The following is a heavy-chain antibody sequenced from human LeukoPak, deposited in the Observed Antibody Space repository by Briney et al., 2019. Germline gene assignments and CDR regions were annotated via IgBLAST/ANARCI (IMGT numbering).Heavy chain of an antibody. D-gene: IGHD3-10*01. CDR2: ISSSSNTI. V-gene: IGHV3-48*02. J-gene: IGHJ6*02. Sequence: GGSLTLSCAASGFTFSTYCMNWVRQAPGKGLEWVSYISSSSNTIYYADSVKGRFTISRDNAKNSLYLQMNSLRDEDTAVYYCARDWVTGSGSSRYGMDVWGQGTTVTVSS. CDR1: GFTFSTYC. CDR3: ARDWVTGSGSSRYGMDV.